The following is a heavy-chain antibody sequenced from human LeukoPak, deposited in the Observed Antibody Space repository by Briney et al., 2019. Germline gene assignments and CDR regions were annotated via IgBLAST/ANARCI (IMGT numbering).Heavy chain of an antibody. CDR3: ATRTPRFRGASGGDWFDP. CDR2: ISYSGST. D-gene: IGHD3-10*01. Sequence: SETLSLTCTVSGASISSSSFYWGWIRQSPGKGLACIGSISYSGSTYYNPSLKSRVTISVDTSKNQFSLRLSSVTAADTAVYYCATRTPRFRGASGGDWFDPWGQGTLVTVSS. J-gene: IGHJ5*02. V-gene: IGHV4-39*07. CDR1: GASISSSSFY.